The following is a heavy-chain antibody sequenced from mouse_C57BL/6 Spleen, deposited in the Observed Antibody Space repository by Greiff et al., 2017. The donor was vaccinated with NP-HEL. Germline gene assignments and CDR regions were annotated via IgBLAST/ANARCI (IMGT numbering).Heavy chain of an antibody. CDR1: FSPFTLSV. V-gene: IGHV1-81*01. J-gene: IGHJ2*01. D-gene: IGHD4-1*01. CDR2: LSPRIFTP. Sequence: VPLPPSGAELARPGASVKLSCKASFSPFTLSVLLFFPPRPFPVLAFLFALSPRIFTPYYNEKFKGKATLTADKSSSTAYMELRSLTSEDSAVYFCASPSGTRYYFDYWGQGTTLTVSS. CDR3: ASPSGTRYYFDY.